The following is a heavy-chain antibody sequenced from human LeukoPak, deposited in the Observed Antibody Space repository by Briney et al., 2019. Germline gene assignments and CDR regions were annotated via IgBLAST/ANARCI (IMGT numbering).Heavy chain of an antibody. D-gene: IGHD1-26*01. V-gene: IGHV1-2*02. Sequence: ASVKVSCKASGYTFTGYYMHWVRQAPGQGLEWMGWINPNSGGTNYAQKFQGRVTMTRDTSISTAYMELSRLRSDDTAVYYCARLLISGSMKSPGDYWGQGTQVTVSS. CDR1: GYTFTGYY. CDR2: INPNSGGT. CDR3: ARLLISGSMKSPGDY. J-gene: IGHJ4*02.